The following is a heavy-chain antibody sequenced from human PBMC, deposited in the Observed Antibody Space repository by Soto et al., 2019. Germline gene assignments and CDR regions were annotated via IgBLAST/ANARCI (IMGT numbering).Heavy chain of an antibody. CDR2: ISTDNGNT. CDR3: ARVQVFTPLGVYFMYYSGMDV. V-gene: IGHV1-18*01. D-gene: IGHD3-3*01. J-gene: IGHJ6*02. Sequence: ASVKVSCKASGYTFTNSGISWVRQAPGQGLEWMGWISTDNGNTNYAQHLQGRVSMTTDPSTSTAYMDLRSLRSDDTAVYYCARVQVFTPLGVYFMYYSGMDVWGQGPTLTVPS. CDR1: GYTFTNSG.